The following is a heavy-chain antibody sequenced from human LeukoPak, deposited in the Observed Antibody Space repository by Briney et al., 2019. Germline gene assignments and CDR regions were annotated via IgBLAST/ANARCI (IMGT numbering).Heavy chain of an antibody. V-gene: IGHV4-38-2*01. CDR1: GYSISSGFY. CDR2: IYHSGST. J-gene: IGHJ4*02. Sequence: PSETLPLTCAVSGYSISSGFYWDWIRQPPGKGLEWIGTIYHSGSTYYNPPLKSRVTISVDMSKNQFSLKLSSVTAADTAMYYCARQGPYCGGDCSNYLDFWGQGTLVTVS. CDR3: ARQGPYCGGDCSNYLDF. D-gene: IGHD2-21*02.